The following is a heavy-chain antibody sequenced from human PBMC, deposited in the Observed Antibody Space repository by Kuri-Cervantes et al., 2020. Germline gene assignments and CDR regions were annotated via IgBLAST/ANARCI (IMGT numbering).Heavy chain of an antibody. CDR2: ISYDGSNK. V-gene: IGHV3-30*03. Sequence: GGSLRLSCAASGFTFSSYGMHWVRQAPGKGLEWVAVISYDGSNKYYADSVKGRFTISRDNSKNTLYLQMNSPGAEDTAVYYCARGRNYWGQGTLVTVSS. CDR1: GFTFSSYG. J-gene: IGHJ4*02. CDR3: ARGRNY.